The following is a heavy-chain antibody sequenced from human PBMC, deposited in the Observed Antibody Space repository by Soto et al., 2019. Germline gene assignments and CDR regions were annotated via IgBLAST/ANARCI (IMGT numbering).Heavy chain of an antibody. D-gene: IGHD3-10*01. CDR2: INPSGGST. CDR3: ARAMDGAGSYRWFEP. Sequence: QVQLVQSGAEVKKPGASVKVSCKASGYTFTSYYMHWVRHAPGQVLEWMGIINPSGGSTRYAQKFKGRVTMTRDTSTSTVYMELSSLRSEDTAVYYCARAMDGAGSYRWFEPWGQGTLVTVSS. V-gene: IGHV1-46*03. J-gene: IGHJ5*02. CDR1: GYTFTSYY.